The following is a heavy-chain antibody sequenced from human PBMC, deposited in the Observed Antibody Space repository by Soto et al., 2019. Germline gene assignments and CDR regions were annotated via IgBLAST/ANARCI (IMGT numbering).Heavy chain of an antibody. J-gene: IGHJ4*02. CDR3: ARTLYGDNVDY. CDR2: MNPKSGNT. CDR1: GYTFTSYD. Sequence: GASVKVSCKASGYTFTSYDINWVRQATGQGLEWMGWMNPKSGNTGYAQKFQGRVTMTRNTSISTAYKEISSLRTEDTAVYYCARTLYGDNVDYWGQGTLVTVSS. D-gene: IGHD4-17*01. V-gene: IGHV1-8*01.